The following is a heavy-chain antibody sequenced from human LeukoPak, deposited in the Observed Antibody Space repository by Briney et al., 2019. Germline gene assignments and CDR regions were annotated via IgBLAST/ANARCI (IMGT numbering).Heavy chain of an antibody. J-gene: IGHJ4*02. Sequence: PGGSLRLSCAASGFTFSSYWMHWVRQAPGKGLEYVSGISSNGASTYYADSVKGRFTISRDNSKNMLYSQMSSLRTEDTAAYYCVKGRGVAGRFDYWGQGTLVTVSS. CDR3: VKGRGVAGRFDY. CDR2: ISSNGAST. D-gene: IGHD6-19*01. CDR1: GFTFSSYW. V-gene: IGHV3-64D*06.